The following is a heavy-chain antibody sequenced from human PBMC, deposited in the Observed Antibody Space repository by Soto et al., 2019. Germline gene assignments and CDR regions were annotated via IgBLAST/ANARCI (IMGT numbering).Heavy chain of an antibody. CDR1: DDSINSDKYY. CDR2: IYYRGST. CDR3: ARDLVKYGCGELSPNYYGMDV. D-gene: IGHD3-10*01. V-gene: IGHV4-39*07. J-gene: IGHJ6*02. Sequence: TSETLSLTCSVSDDSINSDKYYWGWIRQPPGKSLEWIGNIYYRGSTYYNPSLKSRVTISVDTSKSQFSLKLSSVTAADTAVYYCARDLVKYGCGELSPNYYGMDVWGQGTTVTVSS.